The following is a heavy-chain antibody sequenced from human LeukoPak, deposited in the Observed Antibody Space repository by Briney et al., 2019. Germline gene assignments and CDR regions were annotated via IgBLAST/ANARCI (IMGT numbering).Heavy chain of an antibody. CDR3: ARDYADYVGYFFFDY. D-gene: IGHD4-17*01. CDR2: MSGSGGST. V-gene: IGHV3-23*01. Sequence: GGSLRLSCAASGFTLRSCAMSWARQAPGKGLEWVSAMSGSGGSTYYADSAKGRFTISRDNSQNTLYLQMNSLRAEDTAVYYCARDYADYVGYFFFDYWGQGTLVTVSS. CDR1: GFTLRSCA. J-gene: IGHJ4*02.